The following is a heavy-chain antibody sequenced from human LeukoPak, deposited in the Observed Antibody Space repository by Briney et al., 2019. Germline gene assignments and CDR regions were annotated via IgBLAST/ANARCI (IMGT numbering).Heavy chain of an antibody. Sequence: TGGSLRLSCVASGFTFSSYWMHWVRQAPGKGLVWVSRIESDGSSTSYADSVKGRFTISRDNAKNTLSLQMSSLRAEDTAMYYCTRGFGSGSSLPFDYWGQGTLVTVSS. J-gene: IGHJ4*02. CDR1: GFTFSSYW. CDR3: TRGFGSGSSLPFDY. D-gene: IGHD3-10*01. V-gene: IGHV3-74*01. CDR2: IESDGSST.